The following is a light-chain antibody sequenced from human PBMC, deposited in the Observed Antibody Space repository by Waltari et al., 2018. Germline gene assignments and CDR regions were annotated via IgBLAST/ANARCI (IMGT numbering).Light chain of an antibody. J-gene: IGLJ3*02. V-gene: IGLV4-69*01. CDR1: SGHRTNS. CDR2: VNSDGSH. CDR3: QTGGHGTWV. Sequence: QLVLTQSPSASASLGASVKLTCTLSSGHRTNSIAWLQQQPEKGPRYLMNVNSDGSHNKGVGIPDRFSGSSSGAERYLTISSLQSEDEADYYCQTGGHGTWVFGGGTRLTVL.